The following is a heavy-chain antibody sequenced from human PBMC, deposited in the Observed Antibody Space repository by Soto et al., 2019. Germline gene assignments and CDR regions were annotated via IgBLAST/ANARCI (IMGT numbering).Heavy chain of an antibody. V-gene: IGHV3-23*01. D-gene: IGHD6-13*01. Sequence: EVQLLESGGGLVQPGGSLRLSCAAAGFTFSIYAMSWVRQAPAKGLEWVSAISGSGGSTYYADSVKGRFTISRDNSKNTLHLQMNSLRADDTAVYYCAKATRGGAATLIRDYWGQGTLVTVSS. J-gene: IGHJ4*02. CDR1: GFTFSIYA. CDR2: ISGSGGST. CDR3: AKATRGGAATLIRDY.